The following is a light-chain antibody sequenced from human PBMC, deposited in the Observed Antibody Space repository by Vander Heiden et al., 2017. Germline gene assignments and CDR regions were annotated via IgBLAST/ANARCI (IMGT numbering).Light chain of an antibody. Sequence: DIQMTQSPSSLSASVGDRVTITCRASQFINNYLNWYQQKPGKAPKLLIYAASSLRSGVPSRFSGSGSGTDFTLIISSRQPEDFATYYCQQSYSTWTFGQGTKVEIK. J-gene: IGKJ1*01. V-gene: IGKV1-39*01. CDR1: QFINNY. CDR3: QQSYSTWT. CDR2: AAS.